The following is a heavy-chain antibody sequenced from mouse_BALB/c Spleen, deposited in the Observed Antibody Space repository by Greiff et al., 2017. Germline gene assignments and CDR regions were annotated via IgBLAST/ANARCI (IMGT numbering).Heavy chain of an antibody. CDR3: ARRGYDGGDYAMDY. CDR2: INPYNDGT. CDR1: GYTFTSYV. J-gene: IGHJ4*01. D-gene: IGHD2-14*01. V-gene: IGHV1-14*01. Sequence: EVQLQESGPELVKPGASVKMSCKASGYTFTSYVMHWVKQKPGQGLEWIGYINPYNDGTKYNEKFKGKATLTSDKSSSTAYMELSSLTSEDSAVYYCARRGYDGGDYAMDYWGQGTSVTVSS.